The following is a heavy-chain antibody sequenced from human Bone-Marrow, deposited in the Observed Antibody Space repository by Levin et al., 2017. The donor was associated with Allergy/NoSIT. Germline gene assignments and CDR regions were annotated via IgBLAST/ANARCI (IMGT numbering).Heavy chain of an antibody. Sequence: GESLKISCAASGFSVSDYYMNWVRQPPGKGLEWVSSISSGSSHIDYADSVKGRFTISRDNAKNSLYLQMNSLRLEDTAVYFCASWAMFYYDGSDFDYFYYGMDVWGQGTTVTVSS. CDR3: ASWAMFYYDGSDFDYFYYGMDV. V-gene: IGHV3-69-1*01. D-gene: IGHD3-16*01. CDR2: ISSGSSHI. J-gene: IGHJ6*02. CDR1: GFSVSDYY.